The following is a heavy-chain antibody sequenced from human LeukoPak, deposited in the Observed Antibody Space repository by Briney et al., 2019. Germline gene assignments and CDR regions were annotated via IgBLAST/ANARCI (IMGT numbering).Heavy chain of an antibody. D-gene: IGHD2-15*01. V-gene: IGHV4-59*10. CDR2: IYTSGST. J-gene: IGHJ6*03. Sequence: SETLSLTCAVYGGSFSSYYWSWIRQPAGKGLEWIGRIYTSGSTNYNPSLKSRVTISVDTSKNQFSLKLSSVTAADTAVYYCARVSFFRWAATRPSYYYYYMDVWGKGTTVTISS. CDR1: GGSFSSYY. CDR3: ARVSFFRWAATRPSYYYYYMDV.